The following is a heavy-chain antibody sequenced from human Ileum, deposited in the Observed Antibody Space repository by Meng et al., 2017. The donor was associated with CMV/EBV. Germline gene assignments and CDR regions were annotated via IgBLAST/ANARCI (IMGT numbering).Heavy chain of an antibody. J-gene: IGHJ5*01. Sequence: SGGPIDSSDYYWDWLRQSPGKGLEWIGSIFYRGYTNYNPSLKSRVVISVDTSKNQFFLNLDSVTAADTAIYYCARDNVSTSTNRLDSWGQGTLVTVSS. D-gene: IGHD1-14*01. CDR3: ARDNVSTSTNRLDS. CDR2: IFYRGYT. V-gene: IGHV4-39*07. CDR1: GGPIDSSDYY.